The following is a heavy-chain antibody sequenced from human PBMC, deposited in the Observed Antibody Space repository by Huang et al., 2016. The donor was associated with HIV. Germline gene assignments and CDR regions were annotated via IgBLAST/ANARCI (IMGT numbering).Heavy chain of an antibody. CDR2: VYFLGNT. Sequence: QLRESGPGLVTPSETLYLTCSACGTSMSSITFYWGWIRQPPGRGLEWIGSVYFLGNTYYDPSLKSRFTISIDTANKQYSMRLTSVTAADTAVYCCAREVRSVDTDRPDGYYYRGLDVWGQGTTVIVSS. V-gene: IGHV4-39*02. CDR3: AREVRSVDTDRPDGYYYRGLDV. D-gene: IGHD2-2*03. CDR1: GTSMSSITFY. J-gene: IGHJ6*02.